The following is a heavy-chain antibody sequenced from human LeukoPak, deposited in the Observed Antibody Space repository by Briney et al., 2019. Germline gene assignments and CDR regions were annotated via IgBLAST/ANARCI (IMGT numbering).Heavy chain of an antibody. Sequence: GGSLRLSCAASGFTFSSYWMHWVRQAPGKGLVWVSRINSDGSSTSYADSVKGRFTISRDNAKNTLYLQMNRLRAEDTAVYYCARDGTIVVPHSLDYWGQGTLVTVSS. CDR1: GFTFSSYW. CDR2: INSDGSST. V-gene: IGHV3-74*01. CDR3: ARDGTIVVPHSLDY. D-gene: IGHD2-21*01. J-gene: IGHJ4*02.